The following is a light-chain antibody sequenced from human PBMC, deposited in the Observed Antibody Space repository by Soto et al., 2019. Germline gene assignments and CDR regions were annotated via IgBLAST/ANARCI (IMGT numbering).Light chain of an antibody. CDR3: QQYGSSPRGFT. V-gene: IGKV3-20*01. CDR1: QSVSSSY. Sequence: EIVLTQSPGTLSLSPGERATLSCRASQSVSSSYLAWYQQKPGQAPRLLINGASSRATGIPDRFSGSGSGTDLTLTISRLEPEDFAVYYCQQYGSSPRGFTFGPGTKVDIK. CDR2: GAS. J-gene: IGKJ3*01.